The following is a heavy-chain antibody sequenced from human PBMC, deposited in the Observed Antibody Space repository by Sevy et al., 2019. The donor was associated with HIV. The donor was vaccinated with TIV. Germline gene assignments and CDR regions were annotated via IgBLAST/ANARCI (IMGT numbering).Heavy chain of an antibody. CDR1: GDSVSSNSAA. Sequence: SQTLSLTCAISGDSVSSNSAAWNWIRQSPSRGLEWLGRTDYRSKWNNDYAVSVKSRITINPDTSKNQFSMQLNSVTPEDTSVYYCAREGESSSFGNWLDPWGQGTLVTVSS. CDR2: TDYRSKWNN. V-gene: IGHV6-1*01. D-gene: IGHD6-6*01. J-gene: IGHJ5*02. CDR3: AREGESSSFGNWLDP.